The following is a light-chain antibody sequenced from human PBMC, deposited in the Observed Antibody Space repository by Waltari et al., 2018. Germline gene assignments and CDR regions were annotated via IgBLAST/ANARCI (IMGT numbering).Light chain of an antibody. CDR1: HDISNY. J-gene: IGKJ3*01. CDR2: SSS. Sequence: DIRMSQSPSSLSASVGDRVTISCRAGHDISNYLNWYQLKPGKPPNLLIYSSSFLVRGVSSRFSGSGSGTDFTLTISGLQPEDFATYYCQQGNFYPFTFGPGTKLDLK. V-gene: IGKV1-17*01. CDR3: QQGNFYPFT.